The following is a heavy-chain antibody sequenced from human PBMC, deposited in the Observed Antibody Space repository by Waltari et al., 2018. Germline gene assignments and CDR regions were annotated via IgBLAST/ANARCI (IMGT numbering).Heavy chain of an antibody. Sequence: EEQLVESGGGVVRPGGSLRLSCAASGFPFDHYAMAWVRQAPGRGLELVSGINWDGSSTVYADSVKGRFTISRDNAKNSLHLHVNSLTAEDTAFYYCARVNSNYVNWFDPWGQGTLVIVSS. CDR2: INWDGSST. D-gene: IGHD4-4*01. V-gene: IGHV3-20*04. CDR3: ARVNSNYVNWFDP. J-gene: IGHJ5*02. CDR1: GFPFDHYA.